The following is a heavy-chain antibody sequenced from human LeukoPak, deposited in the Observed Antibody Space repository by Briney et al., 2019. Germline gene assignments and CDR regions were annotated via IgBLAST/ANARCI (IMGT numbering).Heavy chain of an antibody. J-gene: IGHJ4*02. CDR1: GFTFSTNW. CDR2: INGDGSRT. CDR3: ARGATYAYYFDY. Sequence: GGSLRLSRAASGFTFSTNWMHWVRQAPGKGLVWVSRINGDGSRTNYADSVEGRFTISRDNARNTVYLQMNSLRAEDTAVYYCARGATYAYYFDYWGQGILVTVSS. V-gene: IGHV3-74*01. D-gene: IGHD4-17*01.